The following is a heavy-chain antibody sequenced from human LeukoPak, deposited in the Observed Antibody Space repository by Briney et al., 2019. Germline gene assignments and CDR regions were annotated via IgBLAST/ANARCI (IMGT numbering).Heavy chain of an antibody. Sequence: ASVKVSCKASGYTFTTYGISWVRQAPGQGLEWMGWISAYNGNTSYAQKLQGRVTMTTDTSTSTAYMELRNLRSDDTAAYYCAKDYRFSDPKSGLASDHWGQGTLVTVSS. CDR2: ISAYNGNT. CDR1: GYTFTTYG. V-gene: IGHV1-18*04. J-gene: IGHJ4*02. CDR3: AKDYRFSDPKSGLASDH. D-gene: IGHD3-16*02.